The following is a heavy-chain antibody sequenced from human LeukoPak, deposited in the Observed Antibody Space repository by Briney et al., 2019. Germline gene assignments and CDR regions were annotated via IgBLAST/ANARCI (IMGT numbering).Heavy chain of an antibody. CDR3: AKDGSRAWDIGFQH. CDR1: AFTFSNYA. Sequence: PGGSLRLSCAASAFTFSNYAMSWVRQAPGKGLEWVSSISGSGDSTYYADSVKGRFTISRDNSKNTLDLQMNSLRAEDTAVYYCAKDGSRAWDIGFQHWGQGTLVTVSS. V-gene: IGHV3-23*01. D-gene: IGHD2-15*01. J-gene: IGHJ1*01. CDR2: ISGSGDST.